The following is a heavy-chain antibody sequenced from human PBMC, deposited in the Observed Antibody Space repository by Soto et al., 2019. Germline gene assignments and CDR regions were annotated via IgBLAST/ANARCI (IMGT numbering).Heavy chain of an antibody. Sequence: GASVKVSCKASGGTFSSYAISWVRQAPGQGLEWMGGIIPIFGTANYAQKFQGRVTITADESTSTAYMELSSLRSEDTAVYYCARRVLDYGDYVGYYGMDVWGKGTTVTVSS. CDR3: ARRVLDYGDYVGYYGMDV. J-gene: IGHJ6*04. V-gene: IGHV1-69*13. D-gene: IGHD4-17*01. CDR1: GGTFSSYA. CDR2: IIPIFGTA.